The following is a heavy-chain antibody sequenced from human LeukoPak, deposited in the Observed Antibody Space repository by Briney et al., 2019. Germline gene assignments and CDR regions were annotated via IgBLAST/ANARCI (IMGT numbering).Heavy chain of an antibody. V-gene: IGHV3-74*01. D-gene: IGHD3-10*01. CDR2: INSDGSST. CDR3: ARVATMVRGVINDDAFDI. Sequence: GGSLRLSCAASGFTFSSHWMHWVRQAPGKGLVWVSRINSDGSSTSYADSVKGRFTISRDNAKNTLYLQMNSLRAEDTAVYYCARVATMVRGVINDDAFDIWGQGTMVTVSS. J-gene: IGHJ3*02. CDR1: GFTFSSHW.